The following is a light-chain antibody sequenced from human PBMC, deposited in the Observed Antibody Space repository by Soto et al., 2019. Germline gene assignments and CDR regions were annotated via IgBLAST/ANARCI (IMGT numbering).Light chain of an antibody. CDR3: QQYGNSPYT. CDR1: QSVSSSY. CDR2: XXX. J-gene: IGKJ2*01. V-gene: IGKV3D-20*01. Sequence: EIVLTQSRATLSLSPGERATLSCGASQSVSSSYLXWYQQKPGLAPRLLIXXXXSRATGIPDRXSGXGXGTDFXXTXXXXXPXDFAVYYCQQYGNSPYTFGQGTKLEIK.